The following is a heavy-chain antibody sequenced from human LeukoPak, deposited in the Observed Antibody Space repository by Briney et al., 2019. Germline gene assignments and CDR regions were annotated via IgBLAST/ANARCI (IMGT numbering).Heavy chain of an antibody. CDR1: GYTFTSYG. J-gene: IGHJ4*02. Sequence: ASVTVSCKASGYTFTSYGISWVRQAPGQGLEWMGWISAYNGNTNYAQKLQGRVTMTTDTSTSTAYMELRSLRSDDTAVYYCARVKGIAVAGPYFDYWGQGTLVTVSS. D-gene: IGHD6-19*01. CDR2: ISAYNGNT. CDR3: ARVKGIAVAGPYFDY. V-gene: IGHV1-18*01.